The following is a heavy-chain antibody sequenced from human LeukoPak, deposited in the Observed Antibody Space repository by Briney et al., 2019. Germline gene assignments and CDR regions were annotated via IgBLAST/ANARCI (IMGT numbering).Heavy chain of an antibody. CDR3: AKYYYDSSGYFDY. Sequence: PSETLSLTCTVSGGSISSGGYYWGWIRQPPGKGLEWIGSIYYSGSTYYNPSLKSRVTMSVDTSKNQFSLKLSSVTAADTAVYYCAKYYYDSSGYFDYWGQGTLVTVSS. V-gene: IGHV4-39*01. CDR1: GGSISSGGYY. J-gene: IGHJ4*02. D-gene: IGHD3-22*01. CDR2: IYYSGST.